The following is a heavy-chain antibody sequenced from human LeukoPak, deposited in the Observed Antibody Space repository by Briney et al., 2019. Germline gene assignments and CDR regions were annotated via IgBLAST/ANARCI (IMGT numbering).Heavy chain of an antibody. V-gene: IGHV3-20*04. CDR2: INWNGGST. CDR3: ARDLLEYSSSSEMDV. D-gene: IGHD6-6*01. Sequence: GGSLRLSCAASGFTFDDYGMSWVRQAPGKGLEWVSGINWNGGSTGYADSVKGRFTISRDNAKNSLYLQMNSLRAEDTAVYYCARDLLEYSSSSEMDVWGQGTTVTVSS. J-gene: IGHJ6*02. CDR1: GFTFDDYG.